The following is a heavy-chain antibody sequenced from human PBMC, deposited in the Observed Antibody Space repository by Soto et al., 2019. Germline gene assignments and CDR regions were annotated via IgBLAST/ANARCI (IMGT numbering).Heavy chain of an antibody. CDR3: ARDLYLRTGPWGMDV. J-gene: IGHJ6*02. V-gene: IGHV4-61*01. D-gene: IGHD3-9*01. CDR1: GGSVSSATYY. Sequence: TLSLTCTVSGGSVSSATYYWNWILQPPGKGLEWIGSVYYSGTPNYNPSLKSRVTISMDTSYNRLSLKLRSVTAADTAVYYCARDLYLRTGPWGMDVWGQGTTVTVSS. CDR2: VYYSGTP.